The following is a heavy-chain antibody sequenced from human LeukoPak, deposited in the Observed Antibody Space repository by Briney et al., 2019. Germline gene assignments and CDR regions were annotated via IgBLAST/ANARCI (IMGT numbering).Heavy chain of an antibody. J-gene: IGHJ6*03. CDR3: ARDGGLSYFSYMGV. Sequence: GGSLRLSCAASRFTFSKYGMSWVRQAPGKGLEWISAIGDSGGRTNYADSVKGRFIISRDNSENTVCLQMNSLRAEDTALYYCARDGGLSYFSYMGVWGIGTTVTVSS. CDR2: IGDSGGRT. CDR1: RFTFSKYG. D-gene: IGHD3-16*02. V-gene: IGHV3-23*01.